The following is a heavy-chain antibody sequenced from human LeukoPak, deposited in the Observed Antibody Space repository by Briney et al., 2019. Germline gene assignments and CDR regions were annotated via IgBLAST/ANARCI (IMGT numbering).Heavy chain of an antibody. D-gene: IGHD5-24*01. CDR1: GFTFGSYW. CDR3: ARVWDGYSPFDY. Sequence: GGSLRLSCAASGFTFGSYWMHWVRHAPGKGLVWVSRINSDGSSTSYADSVKGRFTISRDNAKNTLYLQMNSLRAEDTAVYYCARVWDGYSPFDYWGQGTLVTVSS. V-gene: IGHV3-74*01. CDR2: INSDGSST. J-gene: IGHJ4*02.